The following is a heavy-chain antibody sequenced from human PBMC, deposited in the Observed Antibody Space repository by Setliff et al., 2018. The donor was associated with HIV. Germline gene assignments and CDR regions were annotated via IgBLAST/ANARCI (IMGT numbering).Heavy chain of an antibody. J-gene: IGHJ6*03. D-gene: IGHD3-16*02. CDR3: ARGRDYVWGSYRPRRYYYYNMDV. V-gene: IGHV4-4*09. Sequence: SETLSLTCTVSGGSISGYYWSWVRQPPGKGLEWIGYIYTTGSTNYNPSLKSRVTISVDTSKNQFSLKLTSVTAADTAVYYCARGRDYVWGSYRPRRYYYYNMDVWGKGTTVTVSS. CDR2: IYTTGST. CDR1: GGSISGYY.